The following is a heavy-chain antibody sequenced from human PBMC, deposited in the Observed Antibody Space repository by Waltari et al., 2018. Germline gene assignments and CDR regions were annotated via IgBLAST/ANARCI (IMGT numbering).Heavy chain of an antibody. Sequence: QVQLQQWGAGLLKPSETLSLTCAVYGGSFSGYYWSWIRQPPGTGLEWIGEINHSGSTNYNPSLKSRVTISVDTSKNQFSLKLSSVTAADTAVYYCARRAGRYDYVWGSPNWFDPWGQGTLVTVSS. CDR1: GGSFSGYY. J-gene: IGHJ5*02. D-gene: IGHD3-16*01. V-gene: IGHV4-34*01. CDR2: INHSGST. CDR3: ARRAGRYDYVWGSPNWFDP.